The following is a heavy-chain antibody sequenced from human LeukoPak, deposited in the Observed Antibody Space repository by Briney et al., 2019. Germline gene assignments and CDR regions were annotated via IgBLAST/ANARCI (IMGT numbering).Heavy chain of an antibody. Sequence: ASVKVSCKASGFTFTSYDINWVRQASGQGLEWMGWMNPNNGNTGYAQKFQGRVTMTRNTAMSTAYMELSGLRSEDTAAYYCARVQARAAPYNSFDPWGQGTLVTVSS. V-gene: IGHV1-8*01. D-gene: IGHD2-15*01. J-gene: IGHJ5*02. CDR3: ARVQARAAPYNSFDP. CDR1: GFTFTSYD. CDR2: MNPNNGNT.